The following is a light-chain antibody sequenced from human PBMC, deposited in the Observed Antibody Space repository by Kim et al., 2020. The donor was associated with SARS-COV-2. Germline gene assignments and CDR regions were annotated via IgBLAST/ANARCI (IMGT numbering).Light chain of an antibody. J-gene: IGLJ3*02. Sequence: GPTVTISCSRGTTNVGSNTVNWYQQHPGTAPKLLMYANDRRPSGVADRFAGSKSGTSASLAISGLQSEDEADDYCAGWDDGLDSPVFGGGTKLTVL. CDR3: AGWDDGLDSPV. CDR2: AND. V-gene: IGLV1-44*01. CDR1: TTNVGSNT.